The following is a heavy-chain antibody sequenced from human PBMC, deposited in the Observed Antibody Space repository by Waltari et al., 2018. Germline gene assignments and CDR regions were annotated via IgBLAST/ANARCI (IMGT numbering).Heavy chain of an antibody. CDR2: INPNCGGT. Sequence: QVQLVQSGAEVKKPGASVKVSCKASGYTFTGYYMHWVRQAPGQGLEWMGWINPNCGGTNYAQKFQGRVTMTRDTSISTAYMELSRLRSDDMAVYYCAMKLELPLDYWGQGTLVTVSS. CDR1: GYTFTGYY. CDR3: AMKLELPLDY. V-gene: IGHV1-2*02. D-gene: IGHD1-7*01. J-gene: IGHJ4*02.